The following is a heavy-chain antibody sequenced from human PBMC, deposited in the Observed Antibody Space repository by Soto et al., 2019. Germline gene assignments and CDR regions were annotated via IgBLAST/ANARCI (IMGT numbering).Heavy chain of an antibody. CDR2: ITPMFGTA. CDR1: GGTFSRYA. Sequence: QVQLVQSGAEVKKYGSSVKVSCKASGGTFSRYAISWVRQAPGQGLEWMGGITPMFGTANYAQRFQGRVTITADESTSTAYRQLSSLRSDDTAVYYCAQPLGLAVAGPGRFDLWGRGTLVTVSS. V-gene: IGHV1-69*12. D-gene: IGHD6-19*01. CDR3: AQPLGLAVAGPGRFDL. J-gene: IGHJ2*01.